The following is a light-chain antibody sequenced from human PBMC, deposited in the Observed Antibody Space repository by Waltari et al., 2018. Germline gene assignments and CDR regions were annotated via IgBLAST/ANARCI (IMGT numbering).Light chain of an antibody. V-gene: IGKV4-1*01. CDR2: WAS. Sequence: DIVMTQSPDSLPVSLGERATINCKASQSVLYSSNNQNYLAWYQQKPGQPPKLLIYWASTREFGVPDRFSGSGSGTDFTLTISSLQAEDVALYFCQQYYTIPRTFGQGTKVEIK. J-gene: IGKJ1*01. CDR1: QSVLYSSNNQNY. CDR3: QQYYTIPRT.